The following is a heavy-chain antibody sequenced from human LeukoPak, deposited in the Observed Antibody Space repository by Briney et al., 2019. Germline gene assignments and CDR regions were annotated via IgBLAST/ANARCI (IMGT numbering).Heavy chain of an antibody. Sequence: SETLSLTCAVYGGSFSGYYWGWIRQPPGKGLEWTGEINHSGSTNYNPSLKSRVTISVDSSKNQFSLKLSSVTAADTAVYYCARGLPPEYFQHWGQGTLVTVSS. V-gene: IGHV4-34*01. CDR2: INHSGST. CDR3: ARGLPPEYFQH. J-gene: IGHJ1*01. CDR1: GGSFSGYY.